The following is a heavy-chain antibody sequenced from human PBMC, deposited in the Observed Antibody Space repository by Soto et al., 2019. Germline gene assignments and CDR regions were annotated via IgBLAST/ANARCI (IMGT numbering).Heavy chain of an antibody. V-gene: IGHV4-34*01. CDR1: VGSFSGYY. J-gene: IGHJ4*02. CDR2: INHSGST. D-gene: IGHD3-22*01. CDR3: AGTYYYDSSGFWTL. Sequence: PSETLSLTCAFYVGSFSGYYWSCIRQPPGKGLEWIGEINHSGSTNYNPSLKSRVTISVDTSKNQFSLKLSSVTAADTAVYYCAGTYYYDSSGFWTLWGQGTLVSVS.